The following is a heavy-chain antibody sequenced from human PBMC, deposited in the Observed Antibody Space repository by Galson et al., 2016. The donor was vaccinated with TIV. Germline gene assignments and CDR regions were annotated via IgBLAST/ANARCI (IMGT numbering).Heavy chain of an antibody. CDR1: GYTFTSYY. V-gene: IGHV1-46*01. Sequence: KASGYTFTSYYMHWVRQAPGQGLEWMGIINPSGGSTTYAQKFQGRVTMTRDMSTTTVHMELSSQRSEDTAVYYCARDGYRFGNYFDFWGQGTLVTVSS. CDR3: ARDGYRFGNYFDF. D-gene: IGHD5-12*01. J-gene: IGHJ4*02. CDR2: INPSGGST.